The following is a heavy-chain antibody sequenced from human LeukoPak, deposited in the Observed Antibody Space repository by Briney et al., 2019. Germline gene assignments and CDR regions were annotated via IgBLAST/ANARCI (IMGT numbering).Heavy chain of an antibody. J-gene: IGHJ2*01. Sequence: ASVKVSCKASGGTFSSYAISWVRQAPGQGLEWMGGIIPIFGTANYAQKFQGRVTMTRNTSIGTAYMELSSLRSEDTAVYYCARGMGGRLGELSLRYFDLWGRGTLVTVSS. D-gene: IGHD3-16*02. CDR1: GGTFSSYA. V-gene: IGHV1-69*05. CDR2: IIPIFGTA. CDR3: ARGMGGRLGELSLRYFDL.